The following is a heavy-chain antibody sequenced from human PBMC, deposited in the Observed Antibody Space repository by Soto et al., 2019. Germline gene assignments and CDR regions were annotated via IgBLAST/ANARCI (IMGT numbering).Heavy chain of an antibody. CDR2: IYTDGGT. CDR1: GDSINSGAYY. Sequence: SETLSLTCTVSGDSINSGAYYCTWIRQHPGKGLEWIVCIYTDGGTDYSPSLKNRVTISMDTSKNHCSLRLTSVTAADTATYFCARGLTEWSNDYWGHGTLVTVSS. D-gene: IGHD3-3*01. CDR3: ARGLTEWSNDY. J-gene: IGHJ4*01. V-gene: IGHV4-31*03.